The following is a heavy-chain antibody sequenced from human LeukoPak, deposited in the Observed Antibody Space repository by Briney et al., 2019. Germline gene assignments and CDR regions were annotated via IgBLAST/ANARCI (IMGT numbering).Heavy chain of an antibody. D-gene: IGHD2-21*01. J-gene: IGHJ3*02. V-gene: IGHV1-8*01. Sequence: ASVKVSCKASGYTFTSYDINWVRQATGQGLEWMGWMNPNSDNTGYAQKFQGRVTITRNTSISTAYMELSSLRSEDTAVYYCASGGMVVGPPSSSDIWGQGTMVTVSS. CDR2: MNPNSDNT. CDR3: ASGGMVVGPPSSSDI. CDR1: GYTFTSYD.